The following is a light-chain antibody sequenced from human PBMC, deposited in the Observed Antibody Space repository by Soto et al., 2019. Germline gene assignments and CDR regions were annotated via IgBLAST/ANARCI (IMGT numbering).Light chain of an antibody. CDR1: QSIGSY. CDR2: GGS. CDR3: QESCSTS. J-gene: IGKJ1*01. Sequence: DIQMTQSPSSLSASVGDRVTITCRASQSIGSYLNWYQQKPGKAPNLLIHGGSILQSGVPPRFSGGGGGTDFTLTISSLQPEDIATYYCQESCSTSFGQGTKVDIK. V-gene: IGKV1-39*01.